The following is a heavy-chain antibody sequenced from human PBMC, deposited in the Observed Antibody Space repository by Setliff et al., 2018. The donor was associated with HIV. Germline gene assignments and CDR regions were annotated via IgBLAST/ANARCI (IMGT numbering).Heavy chain of an antibody. D-gene: IGHD5-12*01. V-gene: IGHV1-46*01. Sequence: ASVKVSCKPSGYSFTNHYMHWVRQAPGQGLEWMGVINPTGGSTRNTQKFQGRVPMTRDTSTSTVYMELSSLRSEDTAVYYCASAGAWQRNALDIWGQGTMVTVSS. J-gene: IGHJ3*02. CDR3: ASAGAWQRNALDI. CDR1: GYSFTNHY. CDR2: INPTGGST.